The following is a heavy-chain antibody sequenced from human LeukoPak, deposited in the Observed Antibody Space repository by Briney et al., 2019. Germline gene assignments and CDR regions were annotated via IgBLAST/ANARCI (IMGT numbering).Heavy chain of an antibody. CDR3: AKPRAMTTGVGRYFDL. D-gene: IGHD1-1*01. J-gene: IGHJ2*01. V-gene: IGHV3-21*04. Sequence: GGSLRLSCAASGFTFSSYSMNWVRQAPGKGLEWVSSISSSSSYIYYADSVKGRFTISRDNAKNSLYLQMNSLRAEDTAIYYCAKPRAMTTGVGRYFDLWGRGTLVTVSS. CDR2: ISSSSSYI. CDR1: GFTFSSYS.